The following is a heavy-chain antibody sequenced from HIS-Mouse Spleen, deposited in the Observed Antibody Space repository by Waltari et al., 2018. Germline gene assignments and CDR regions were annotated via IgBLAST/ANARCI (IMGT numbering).Heavy chain of an antibody. CDR1: GGSISSSSSY. V-gene: IGHV4-39*01. CDR3: ARKRTASGWFDP. J-gene: IGHJ5*02. CDR2: IYYSGST. Sequence: QLQLQESGPGRVKPSETLSLTGPVSGGSISSSSSYWGWIRQPPGKGLEWIGSIYYSGSTYYNPSLKSRVTISVDTSKNQFSLKLSSVTAADTAVYYCARKRTASGWFDPWGQGTLVTVSS. D-gene: IGHD2-21*02.